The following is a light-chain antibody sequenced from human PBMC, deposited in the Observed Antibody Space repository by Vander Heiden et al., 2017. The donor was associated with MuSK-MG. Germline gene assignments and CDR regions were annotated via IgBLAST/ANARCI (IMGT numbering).Light chain of an antibody. J-gene: IGKJ3*01. Sequence: EIVLTQSPGTLSLSPGERATLSCRASQSVSSSYLAWYQQRPGQAPRLLIYGASSRATGIPDRFSGSGSGTDFTLTISRLEPEDFAVYYCQQEVNSLIIFGHRTKVDI. CDR3: QQEVNSLII. CDR1: QSVSSSY. V-gene: IGKV3-20*01. CDR2: GAS.